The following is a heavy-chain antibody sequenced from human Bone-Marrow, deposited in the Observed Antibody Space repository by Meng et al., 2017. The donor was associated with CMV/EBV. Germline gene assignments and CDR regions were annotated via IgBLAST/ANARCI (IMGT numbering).Heavy chain of an antibody. D-gene: IGHD1-26*01. CDR3: ARDVIAYSGNPTGFDY. CDR1: GGSISSSSYY. V-gene: IGHV4-39*07. Sequence: SETLSLTCTVSGGSISSSSYYWGWIRQPPGKGLEWIGSIYYSGSTYYNPSLKSRVTISVDTSKNQFSLKLSSVTAADTAVYYCARDVIAYSGNPTGFDYWGQGTLVTVSS. CDR2: IYYSGST. J-gene: IGHJ4*02.